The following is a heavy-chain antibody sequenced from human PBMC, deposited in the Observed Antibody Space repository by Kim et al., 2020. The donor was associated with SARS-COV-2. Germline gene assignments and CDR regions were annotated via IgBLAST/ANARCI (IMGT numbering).Heavy chain of an antibody. J-gene: IGHJ4*02. V-gene: IGHV3-21*01. Sequence: GGSLRLSCAASGFTFSSYSMNWVRQAPGKGLEWVSSISSSSSYIYYADSVKGRFTISRDNAKNSLYLQMNSLRAEDTAVYYCARRERQQLGPYDYWGQGTLVTVS. D-gene: IGHD6-13*01. CDR1: GFTFSSYS. CDR2: ISSSSSYI. CDR3: ARRERQQLGPYDY.